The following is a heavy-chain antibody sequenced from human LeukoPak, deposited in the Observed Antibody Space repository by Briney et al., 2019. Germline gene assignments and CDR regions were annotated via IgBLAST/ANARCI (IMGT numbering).Heavy chain of an antibody. V-gene: IGHV3-74*01. CDR3: ASYDSSGSDAFDI. Sequence: GGSLRLSCAAPGFTFSSYWMHWVRQAPGKGLVWVARINSDGSSASYADFVKGRFSISRDNAKNTLYVQMNSLRAEDTAVYYCASYDSSGSDAFDIWGQGTMVTVSS. CDR1: GFTFSSYW. CDR2: INSDGSSA. D-gene: IGHD3-22*01. J-gene: IGHJ3*02.